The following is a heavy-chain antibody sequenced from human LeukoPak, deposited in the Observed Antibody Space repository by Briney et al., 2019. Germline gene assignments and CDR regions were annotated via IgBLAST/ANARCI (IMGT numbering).Heavy chain of an antibody. CDR1: GGSISSGDYY. CDR3: ARYYYDSSGYYYDY. D-gene: IGHD3-22*01. V-gene: IGHV4-30-4*01. J-gene: IGHJ4*02. CDR2: IYYSGST. Sequence: SETLSLTCTVSGGSISSGDYYWSWIRQPPGTGLEWIGYIYYSGSTHYNPSLKSRVTISVDTSKNQFSLKLSSVTAADTAVYYCARYYYDSSGYYYDYWGQGTLVTVSS.